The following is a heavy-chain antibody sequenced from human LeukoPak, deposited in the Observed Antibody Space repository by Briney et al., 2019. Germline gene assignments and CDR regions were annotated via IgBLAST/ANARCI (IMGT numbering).Heavy chain of an antibody. J-gene: IGHJ2*01. D-gene: IGHD2-15*01. Sequence: PSETLSLTCTVSGGSISGYYWSWIRQPAGKGLEWIERIYVSGSTNYNPSLKSRVTMSLDTSKDQFSLKLNSVTAADTAVYYCASGGGSWYFDLWGRGTLVTVSS. CDR3: ASGGGSWYFDL. CDR1: GGSISGYY. CDR2: IYVSGST. V-gene: IGHV4-4*07.